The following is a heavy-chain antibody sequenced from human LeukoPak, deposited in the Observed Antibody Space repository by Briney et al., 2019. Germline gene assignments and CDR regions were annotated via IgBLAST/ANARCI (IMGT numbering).Heavy chain of an antibody. J-gene: IGHJ4*02. D-gene: IGHD3-10*01. Sequence: GRSLRLSCAASGFTFSSYGMHWVRQAPGKGLEGVAVIWYDGSNKYYADSVKGRFTISRDNSKNTLYLQMNSLRAEDTAVYYCAKGDYYGSGSFDYWGQGTLVTVSS. V-gene: IGHV3-33*06. CDR3: AKGDYYGSGSFDY. CDR2: IWYDGSNK. CDR1: GFTFSSYG.